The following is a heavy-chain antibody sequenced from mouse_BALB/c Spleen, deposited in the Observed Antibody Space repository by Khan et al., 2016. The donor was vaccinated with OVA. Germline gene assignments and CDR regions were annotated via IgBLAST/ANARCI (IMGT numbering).Heavy chain of an antibody. Sequence: QVQLQQSGPGLVAPSQSLSITCTVSGFSLTSYGVHWVRQPPGKGLEWLGVIWAGGSTNYNSALMSRLSISKDNSKSQVFLKMNSLQTGDTAMDYCARLEDIWGQGTTLTVSS. J-gene: IGHJ2*01. CDR3: ARLEDI. V-gene: IGHV2-9*02. D-gene: IGHD1-3*01. CDR1: GFSLTSYG. CDR2: IWAGGST.